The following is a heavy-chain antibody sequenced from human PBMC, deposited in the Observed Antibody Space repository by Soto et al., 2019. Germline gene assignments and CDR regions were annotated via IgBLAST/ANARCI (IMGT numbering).Heavy chain of an antibody. J-gene: IGHJ4*02. V-gene: IGHV3-48*02. CDR2: ISSSSSTI. CDR1: GFTFSSYS. CDR3: ARDQRCLQSYPYY. Sequence: PGGSPRLSCAASGFTFSSYSMNWVRQAPGKGLEWVSYISSSSSTIYYADSVKGRFTISRDNDKNSLYLHMNSLRDEDTAVYYSARDQRCLQSYPYYWGQGTMVTVYS. D-gene: IGHD1-1*01.